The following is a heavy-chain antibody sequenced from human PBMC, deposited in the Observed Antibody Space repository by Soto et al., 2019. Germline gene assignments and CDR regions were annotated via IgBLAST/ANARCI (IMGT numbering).Heavy chain of an antibody. CDR3: ARLFFGEYVHSDL. Sequence: SDTLSLTCTVSGGSISSSSYYWGWIRQPPGKGLECIGNIYYTGRTYYKSSLEGRVTISVDTSKNQFSLDLRSVTAADTAVYYCARLFFGEYVHSDLWGQGAPVTVSS. D-gene: IGHD4-17*01. CDR1: GGSISSSSYY. V-gene: IGHV4-39*01. J-gene: IGHJ5*02. CDR2: IYYTGRT.